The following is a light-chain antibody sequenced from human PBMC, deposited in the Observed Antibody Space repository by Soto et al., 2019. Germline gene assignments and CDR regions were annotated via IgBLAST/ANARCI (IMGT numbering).Light chain of an antibody. J-gene: IGKJ1*01. Sequence: LTQSSGTLSLSPGEIATLSCRASQSVSSSYLAWYQQKPGQAPRLLIYGASSRATGIPDRFSGSGSGTDFTLTISRLEPEDFAVYYCQQYGSSSWTFGQGTKVDIK. V-gene: IGKV3-20*01. CDR3: QQYGSSSWT. CDR2: GAS. CDR1: QSVSSSY.